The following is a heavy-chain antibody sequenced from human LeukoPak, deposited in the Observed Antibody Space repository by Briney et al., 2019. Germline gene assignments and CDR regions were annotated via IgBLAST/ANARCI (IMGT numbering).Heavy chain of an antibody. D-gene: IGHD1-26*01. Sequence: GGSLRLSCAASGFNFCGYAMSWVRQAPGKGLEWVSAISGGGARAHYAESVRGRFTISRDNAQNTLHLQMNSLRAEDTAVYYCAKEVVLGETNYFYYGMDVWGQGTTVTVSS. V-gene: IGHV3-23*01. CDR1: GFNFCGYA. CDR3: AKEVVLGETNYFYYGMDV. CDR2: ISGGGARA. J-gene: IGHJ6*02.